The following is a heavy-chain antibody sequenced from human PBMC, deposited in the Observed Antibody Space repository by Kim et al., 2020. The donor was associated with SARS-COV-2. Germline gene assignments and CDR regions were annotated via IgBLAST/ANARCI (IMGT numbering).Heavy chain of an antibody. Sequence: GGSLRLSCAASGFTFGTFAMHWVRQAPGKGLEYVSAISHNGDSTYYVNSVSGRFTISRDNSKNTLYLQMGSLRAEDMAVYYCARSKTTYLHNDAFDIWGQGTMITVSS. CDR3: ARSKTTYLHNDAFDI. J-gene: IGHJ3*02. CDR1: GFTFGTFA. CDR2: ISHNGDST. D-gene: IGHD1-1*01. V-gene: IGHV3-64*01.